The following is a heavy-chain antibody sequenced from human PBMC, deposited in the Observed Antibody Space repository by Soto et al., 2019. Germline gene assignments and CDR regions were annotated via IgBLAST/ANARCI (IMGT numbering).Heavy chain of an antibody. J-gene: IGHJ5*02. D-gene: IGHD6-13*01. CDR1: GGNFTSYA. Sequence: QVQLVQSGAEVKKPGSSVKVSCKASGGNFTSYAISWVRQAPGQGLEFMGGIVPLFGTTNYAHKFRGRVTITADESTSTVCMEVSSLRSEDTAVYYCAKASGRSWYNWFDPWGQGTLVTVST. V-gene: IGHV1-69*01. CDR2: IVPLFGTT. CDR3: AKASGRSWYNWFDP.